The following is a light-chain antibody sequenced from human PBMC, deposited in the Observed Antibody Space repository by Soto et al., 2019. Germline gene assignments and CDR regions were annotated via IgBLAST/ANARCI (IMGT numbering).Light chain of an antibody. CDR1: QSIAAS. J-gene: IGKJ5*01. Sequence: DIQMTQSAASLSASLGDRVTITWGASQSIAASLAWYQHKTGEAPKLLIYDVSSLETGVPSRFSGSGYGTHFNLTISSLQPEDFATYYCQQIYSIPITFGQGTRLEIK. V-gene: IGKV1-39*01. CDR2: DVS. CDR3: QQIYSIPIT.